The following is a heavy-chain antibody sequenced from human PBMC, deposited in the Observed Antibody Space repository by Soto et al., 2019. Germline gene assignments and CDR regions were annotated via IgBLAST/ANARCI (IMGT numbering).Heavy chain of an antibody. J-gene: IGHJ4*02. Sequence: QVQLQESGPGVVKPSETLSLTCTISGGSISGYYWTWIRQSPGKGLEYIGYIYSGNTNYNPSLNSRVTTSLDTSQTQFSLQLRPVTAADTAVYYCGRTSSHGDCAYWGQGTLVTVSS. D-gene: IGHD2-21*01. V-gene: IGHV4-59*08. CDR3: GRTSSHGDCAY. CDR2: IYSGNT. CDR1: GGSISGYY.